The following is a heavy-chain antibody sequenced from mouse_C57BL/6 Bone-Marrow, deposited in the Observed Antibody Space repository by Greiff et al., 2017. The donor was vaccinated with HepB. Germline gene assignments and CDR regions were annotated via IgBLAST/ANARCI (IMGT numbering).Heavy chain of an antibody. D-gene: IGHD1-1*02. CDR2: SRNKANDYTT. V-gene: IGHV7-1*01. CDR1: GFTFSDFY. CDR3: ARDAGWSYWYFDV. J-gene: IGHJ1*03. Sequence: EVMLVESGGGLVQSGRSLRLSCATSGFTFSDFYMEWVRQAPGKGLEWIAASRNKANDYTTEYSASVKGRFIVSRDTSQSILYRQMNALRAEDTAIYYCARDAGWSYWYFDVWGTGTTVTVSS.